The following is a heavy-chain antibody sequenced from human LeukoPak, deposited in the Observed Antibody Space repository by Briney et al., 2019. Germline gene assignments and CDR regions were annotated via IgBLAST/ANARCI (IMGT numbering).Heavy chain of an antibody. CDR2: ISYDGSNK. CDR1: GFTFSSYA. CDR3: ARVILRAYDY. Sequence: GGSLRLSCAASGFTFSSYAMHWVRQAPGKGLEWVAVISYDGSNKYYADSVKGRFTISRDNSKNTLYLQMNSLRAEDTAVYYCARVILRAYDYWGQGTLVTVSS. J-gene: IGHJ4*02. V-gene: IGHV3-30*07. D-gene: IGHD1-26*01.